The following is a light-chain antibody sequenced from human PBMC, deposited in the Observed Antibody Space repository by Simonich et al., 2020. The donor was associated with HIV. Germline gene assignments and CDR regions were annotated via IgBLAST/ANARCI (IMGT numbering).Light chain of an antibody. V-gene: IGLV1-40*01. Sequence: QSVLTQPPSVSGAPGQRVTISCTGSSSNIGAGYDVHWYQQIPGTAPKLLIYGNSNRPSGVPDRFSGSKSGTSASLAITGLQAEDEADYYCQSYDSSLRLEVFGGGTKLTVL. J-gene: IGLJ3*02. CDR2: GNS. CDR1: SSNIGAGYD. CDR3: QSYDSSLRLEV.